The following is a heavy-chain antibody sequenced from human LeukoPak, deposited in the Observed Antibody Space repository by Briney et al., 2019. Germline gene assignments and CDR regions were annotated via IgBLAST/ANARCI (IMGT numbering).Heavy chain of an antibody. CDR3: AKEDDYVWGSYGPIDY. V-gene: IGHV1-2*02. Sequence: ASVEVSCKASGYTFTGYYMHWVRQAPGQGLGWMGWINPNSGGTNYAQKFQGRVTMTRDTSISTAYMELSRLRSDDTAVYYCAKEDDYVWGSYGPIDYWGQGTLVTVSS. CDR1: GYTFTGYY. J-gene: IGHJ4*02. D-gene: IGHD3-16*01. CDR2: INPNSGGT.